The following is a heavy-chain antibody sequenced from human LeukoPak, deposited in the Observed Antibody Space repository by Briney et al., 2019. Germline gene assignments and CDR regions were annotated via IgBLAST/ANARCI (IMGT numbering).Heavy chain of an antibody. CDR2: IIPILGIA. CDR3: ARDVLITMIVVVTPGGDAFDI. V-gene: IGHV1-69*04. J-gene: IGHJ3*02. CDR1: GGTFSSYA. Sequence: AASVKVSCKASGGTFSSYAISWVRQAPGQGLEWMGRIIPILGIANYAQKFQGRVTITADKSTSTAYMELSSLRSEDTAVYYCARDVLITMIVVVTPGGDAFDIWGQGTMVTVSS. D-gene: IGHD3-22*01.